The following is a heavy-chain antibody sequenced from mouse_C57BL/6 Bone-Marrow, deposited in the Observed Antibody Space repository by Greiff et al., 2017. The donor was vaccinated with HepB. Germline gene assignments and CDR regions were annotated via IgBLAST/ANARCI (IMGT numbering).Heavy chain of an antibody. CDR1: GYTFTSYW. J-gene: IGHJ3*01. CDR3: ARSFAWFAY. CDR2: INPSSGYT. V-gene: IGHV1-7*01. Sequence: LVESGAELAKPGASVKLSCKASGYTFTSYWMHWVKQSPGQGLEWIGYINPSSGYTKYTQKFKDKDTLTADKSNSTAYVQLHSLTYEDSAVYYCARSFAWFAYWRQGTLVTVSA.